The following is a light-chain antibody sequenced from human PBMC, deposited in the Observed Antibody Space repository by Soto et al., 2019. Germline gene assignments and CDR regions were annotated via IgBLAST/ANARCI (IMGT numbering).Light chain of an antibody. J-gene: IGKJ2*01. CDR3: QQYSTSPYN. CDR2: KAS. Sequence: DIQMTQSPSTLSASVGDRVTITCRASQSMSRWLAWYQQKPGKAPKLLIYKASTVESGVPLRFSGSGSGTEFTLTLSSVQPDDSATYYCQQYSTSPYNFGQGTRLEIK. CDR1: QSMSRW. V-gene: IGKV1-5*03.